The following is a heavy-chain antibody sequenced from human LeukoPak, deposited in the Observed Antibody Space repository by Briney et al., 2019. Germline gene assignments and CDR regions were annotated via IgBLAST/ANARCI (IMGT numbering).Heavy chain of an antibody. J-gene: IGHJ6*03. CDR2: INHSGSA. Sequence: SETLSLTCAVYGGSFSGYYWSWIRQPPGKGLEWIGEINHSGSANYNPSLKSRVTISVDTSKNQFSLKLSSVTAADTAVYYCARARRAVPAAIRYYYYYMDVWGKGTTVTVSS. V-gene: IGHV4-34*01. D-gene: IGHD2-2*02. CDR1: GGSFSGYY. CDR3: ARARRAVPAAIRYYYYYMDV.